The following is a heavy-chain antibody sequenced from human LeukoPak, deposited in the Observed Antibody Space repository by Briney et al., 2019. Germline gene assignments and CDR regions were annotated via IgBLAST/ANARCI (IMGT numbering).Heavy chain of an antibody. CDR3: ARGRYWGIVVVPAAMRPDWFDP. CDR1: GGSFSGYY. V-gene: IGHV4-34*01. CDR2: INHSGGT. J-gene: IGHJ5*02. Sequence: SETLSLTCAVYGGSFSGYYWSWIRQPPGKGLEWIGEINHSGGTNYNPSLKSRVTISVDTSKNQFSLKLSSVTAADTAVYYCARGRYWGIVVVPAAMRPDWFDPWGQGTLVTVSS. D-gene: IGHD2-2*01.